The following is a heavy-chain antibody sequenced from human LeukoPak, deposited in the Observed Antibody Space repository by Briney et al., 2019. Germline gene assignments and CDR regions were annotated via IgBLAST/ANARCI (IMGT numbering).Heavy chain of an antibody. CDR3: ARVGYGDYDY. Sequence: GGSLRLSCAASGFTFSSYAMHWVRQAPGKGLEYVSAISSNGGSTYYANSVKGRFTISRDNSKNTLYLQMGSLRAEDMAVYYCARVGYGDYDYWGQGTLVTVS. J-gene: IGHJ4*02. CDR2: ISSNGGST. CDR1: GFTFSSYA. V-gene: IGHV3-64*01. D-gene: IGHD4-17*01.